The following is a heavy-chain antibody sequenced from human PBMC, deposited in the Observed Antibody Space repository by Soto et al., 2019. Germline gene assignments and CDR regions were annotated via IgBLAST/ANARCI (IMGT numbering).Heavy chain of an antibody. CDR2: IYYSGST. D-gene: IGHD3-10*01. Sequence: QVQLQESGPGLVKPSQTLSLTCTVSGGSISSGGYYWSWIPQHPGKGLEWIGYIYYSGSTYYNPSLKSRVTISADTSKNQFSLKLSSVTAADTAVYYCARGSGRSDYFDYWGQGTLVTVSS. CDR3: ARGSGRSDYFDY. CDR1: GGSISSGGYY. J-gene: IGHJ4*02. V-gene: IGHV4-31*03.